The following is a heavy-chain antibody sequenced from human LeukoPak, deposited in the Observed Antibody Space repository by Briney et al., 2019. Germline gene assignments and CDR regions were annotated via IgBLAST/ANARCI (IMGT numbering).Heavy chain of an antibody. CDR1: GYTRTELS. V-gene: IGHV1-24*01. CDR2: FDPQGGET. Sequence: GASVKVSCKVSGYTRTELSMHWVRQATGKGLVWMGSFDPQGGETIYAQKFQRRVTMTEDTSTDTAYMERSRLRYEDTAIYYCATFPMNSYYYGMDVWGEGTTVTVSS. CDR3: ATFPMNSYYYGMDV. J-gene: IGHJ6*04.